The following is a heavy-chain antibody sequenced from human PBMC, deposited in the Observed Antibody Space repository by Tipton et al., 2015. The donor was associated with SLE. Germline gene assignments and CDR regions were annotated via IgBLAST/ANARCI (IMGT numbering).Heavy chain of an antibody. CDR1: GFNFPDYW. CDR3: ARRLSGDHYFDY. D-gene: IGHD7-27*01. Sequence: QSGPEVKKPGESLRISCKGSGFNFPDYWIGWVRQMPGKGLEWVGIIYPADSDTRYSPSFRGQVTISAGTSISTAYLQWNNLKASDTAMYYCARRLSGDHYFDYWGQGTLVTVSS. J-gene: IGHJ4*02. CDR2: IYPADSDT. V-gene: IGHV5-51*03.